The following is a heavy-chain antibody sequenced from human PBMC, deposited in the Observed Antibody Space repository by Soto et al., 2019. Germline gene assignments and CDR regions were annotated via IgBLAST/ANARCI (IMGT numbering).Heavy chain of an antibody. D-gene: IGHD1-1*01. CDR3: AKNETTRPWFNP. Sequence: QVQLQESGPGLVKPSQTLSLICTVSGDSIRNGFYYWSWIRQHPGKGLEWIGNIYYVGSTSYNPSLKSRLTISIDRSKNQFSLTLNSVTAADTAVYYCAKNETTRPWFNPWGQGTLVIVSS. CDR1: GDSIRNGFYY. CDR2: IYYVGST. J-gene: IGHJ5*02. V-gene: IGHV4-31*03.